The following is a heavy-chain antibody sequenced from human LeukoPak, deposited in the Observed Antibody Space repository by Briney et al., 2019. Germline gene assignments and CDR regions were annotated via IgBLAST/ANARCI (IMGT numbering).Heavy chain of an antibody. V-gene: IGHV3-23*01. CDR1: GFTFSSSA. CDR3: AKLGQVVPAATVAY. CDR2: ISGTGGST. J-gene: IGHJ4*02. Sequence: PGGSLRLSCAASGFTFSSSAMSWVRQAPGKGLKWVSAISGTGGSTYYADSVKGRFTISRDNSKNTLYLQMNSLRAEDTAVYYCAKLGQVVPAATVAYWGQGTLVTVSS. D-gene: IGHD2-2*01.